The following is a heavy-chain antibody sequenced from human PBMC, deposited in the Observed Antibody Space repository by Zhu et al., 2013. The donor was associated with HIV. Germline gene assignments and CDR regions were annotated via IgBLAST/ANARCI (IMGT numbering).Heavy chain of an antibody. D-gene: IGHD3-10*01. CDR2: IIPIFGTA. J-gene: IGHJ6*02. V-gene: IGHV1-69*01. CDR1: GGTFSSYA. Sequence: QVQLVQSGAEVKKPGSSVKVSCKASGGTFSSYAISWVRQAPGQGLEWMGGIIPIFGTANYAQKFQGRVTITADESTSTAYMELSSLRSEDTAVYYCAMSYYGSGSYQDWYYGMDVWGQGTTVTV. CDR3: AMSYYGSGSYQDWYYGMDV.